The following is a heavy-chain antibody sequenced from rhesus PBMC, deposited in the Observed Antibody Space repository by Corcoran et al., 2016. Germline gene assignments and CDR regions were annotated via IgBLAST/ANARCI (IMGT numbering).Heavy chain of an antibody. CDR3: ARSRKSLTWNGYFDY. CDR1: GGSISGFW. J-gene: IGHJ4*01. V-gene: IGHV4-160*01. Sequence: QLQLQESGPGLVKPSETLSLTCAVSGGSISGFWWSWIRQPPGKGLDWIGRVDINETPDSHPSLNSRVTISRDTSKNQFSLNLTSVTAADTAVYCCARSRKSLTWNGYFDYWGQGVLVTVSS. CDR2: VDINETP. D-gene: IGHD1-38*01.